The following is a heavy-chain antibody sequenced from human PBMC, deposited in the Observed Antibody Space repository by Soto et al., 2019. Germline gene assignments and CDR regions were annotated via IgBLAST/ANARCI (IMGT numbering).Heavy chain of an antibody. CDR1: GFTFRNYA. Sequence: EVQLLESGGGWVQPGGSLRLSCAASGFTFRNYAMTWVRQAPGKGLEWVSGISGGGDETYNADSVKGRFTISRDNSKNTLFLQMNNLRAEDTAIYYCVKDGEAYNGVWDYFDHWGQEILITVSS. V-gene: IGHV3-23*01. CDR2: ISGGGDET. J-gene: IGHJ4*02. D-gene: IGHD3-16*01. CDR3: VKDGEAYNGVWDYFDH.